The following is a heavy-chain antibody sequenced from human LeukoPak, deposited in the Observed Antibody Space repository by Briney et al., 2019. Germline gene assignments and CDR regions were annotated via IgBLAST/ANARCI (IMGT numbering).Heavy chain of an antibody. D-gene: IGHD6-13*01. Sequence: PSQTLSLTCTVSGGSISSGDYYWSWIRQPPGKGLEWIGYIYYSGSTYYNPSLKSRVTISVDTSKNQFSLKLSSVTAADTAVYYCARYSSPSSFWFDPWGQGTLVTVSS. V-gene: IGHV4-30-4*01. CDR2: IYYSGST. CDR3: ARYSSPSSFWFDP. CDR1: GGSISSGDYY. J-gene: IGHJ5*02.